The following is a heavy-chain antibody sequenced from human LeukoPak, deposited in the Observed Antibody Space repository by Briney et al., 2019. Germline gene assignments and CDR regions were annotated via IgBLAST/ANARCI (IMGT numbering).Heavy chain of an antibody. J-gene: IGHJ5*02. V-gene: IGHV3-23*01. CDR3: AKGLAYTGYDYWFDP. CDR2: ISPSGDIL. CDR1: GFTFNIHG. D-gene: IGHD5-12*01. Sequence: GGTLRLSCAASGFTFNIHGMNWVRQAPGKGMEWVSGISPSGDILYYADSVKGQFTISRDNSKNTVYLQMNSLRAEDTAVYYCAKGLAYTGYDYWFDPWGQGTLVTVSS.